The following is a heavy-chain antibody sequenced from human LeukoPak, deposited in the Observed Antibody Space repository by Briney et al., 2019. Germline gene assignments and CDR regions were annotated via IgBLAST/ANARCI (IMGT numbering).Heavy chain of an antibody. CDR1: GSTFSSYT. CDR3: ARDRGYSYYYYGMDV. J-gene: IGHJ6*02. V-gene: IGHV3-48*01. Sequence: GGSLRLSCAASGSTFSSYTMNWVRQPPGKGLEWVSNIGTSSTTIYYADSVKGRFTISRDNAKNSLYLQMNSLRADDTAVYYCARDRGYSYYYYGMDVWGQGTTVTVSS. CDR2: IGTSSTTI. D-gene: IGHD5-18*01.